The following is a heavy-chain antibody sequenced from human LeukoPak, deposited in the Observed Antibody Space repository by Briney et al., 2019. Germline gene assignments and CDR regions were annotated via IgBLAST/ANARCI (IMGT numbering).Heavy chain of an antibody. J-gene: IGHJ3*02. D-gene: IGHD1-1*01. CDR1: GYTFNSYD. Sequence: ASVKVSCKASGYTFNSYDINWVRQATGQGLEWMGWMNPNSGNTGYAQKFQGRVTITRNTSISTAYMELSSLRSEDTAVYYCARFGLIIWNDGGNAFDIWGQGTMVTVSS. CDR2: MNPNSGNT. V-gene: IGHV1-8*01. CDR3: ARFGLIIWNDGGNAFDI.